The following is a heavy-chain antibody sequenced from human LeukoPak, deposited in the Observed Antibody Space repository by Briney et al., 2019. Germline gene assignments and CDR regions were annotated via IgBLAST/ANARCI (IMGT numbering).Heavy chain of an antibody. CDR2: ISAYNGNT. Sequence: ASVKVSCKASGYTFTSYGISWVRQAPGQGLEWMGWISAYNGNTNYAQKVQGRVTVTTDTSTSTAYMELSRLRSDDTAVYYCARTLPIRAAIGGNWFDPWGQGTLVTVSS. CDR3: ARTLPIRAAIGGNWFDP. V-gene: IGHV1-18*01. J-gene: IGHJ5*02. D-gene: IGHD3-10*01. CDR1: GYTFTSYG.